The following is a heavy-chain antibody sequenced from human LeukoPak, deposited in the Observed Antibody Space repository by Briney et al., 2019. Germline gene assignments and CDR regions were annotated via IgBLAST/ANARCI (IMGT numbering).Heavy chain of an antibody. CDR2: INHSGST. Sequence: RTSETLSLTCAVYGGSFSGYYWSWIRQPPGKGLEWIGEINHSGSTNYNPSLKSRVTISVDTSKNQFSLKLSSVTAADTAVYYCARITMVRGDSPKYFDYWGQGTLVTVSS. D-gene: IGHD3-10*01. V-gene: IGHV4-34*01. J-gene: IGHJ4*02. CDR1: GGSFSGYY. CDR3: ARITMVRGDSPKYFDY.